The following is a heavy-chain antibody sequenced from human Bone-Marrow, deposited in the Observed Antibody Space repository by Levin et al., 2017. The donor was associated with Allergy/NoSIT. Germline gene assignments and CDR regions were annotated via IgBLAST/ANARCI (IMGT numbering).Heavy chain of an antibody. CDR2: ISGSGGST. D-gene: IGHD6-13*01. Sequence: GESLKISCAASGFTFSSYAMSWVRQAPGKGLEWVSAISGSGGSTYYADSVKGRFTISRDNSKNTLYLQMNSLRAEDTAVYYCAKDQGAAAGLLSDWFDPWGQGTLVTVSS. V-gene: IGHV3-23*01. J-gene: IGHJ5*02. CDR3: AKDQGAAAGLLSDWFDP. CDR1: GFTFSSYA.